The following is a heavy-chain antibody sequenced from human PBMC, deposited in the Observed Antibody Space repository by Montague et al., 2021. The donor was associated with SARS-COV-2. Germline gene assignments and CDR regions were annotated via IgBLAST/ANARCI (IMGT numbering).Heavy chain of an antibody. CDR3: ARISVGSKYYFDF. D-gene: IGHD4-11*01. Sequence: CAISGDSVSTYGVAWDWIRQSPSRGLGWLGRTYYRSKWYNDYAESVKSRITIDPDTSKHQFSLHLNSVTPEDTAVYYCARISVGSKYYFDFWGQGTLVTVSS. V-gene: IGHV6-1*01. J-gene: IGHJ4*02. CDR1: GDSVSTYGVA. CDR2: TYYRSKWYN.